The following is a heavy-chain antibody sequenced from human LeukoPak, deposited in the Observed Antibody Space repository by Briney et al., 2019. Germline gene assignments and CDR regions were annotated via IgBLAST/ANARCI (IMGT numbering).Heavy chain of an antibody. CDR2: ISYDGSNK. V-gene: IGHV3-30-3*01. CDR3: ARVSDLVYYYDSSGYPLDY. CDR1: GFTFSSYA. D-gene: IGHD3-22*01. J-gene: IGHJ4*02. Sequence: TGGSLRLSCAASGFTFSSYAMPWVRQAPGKGLEWVAVISYDGSNKYYADSVKGRFTISRDNSKNTLYLQMNSLRAEDTAVYYCARVSDLVYYYDSSGYPLDYWGQGTLVTVSS.